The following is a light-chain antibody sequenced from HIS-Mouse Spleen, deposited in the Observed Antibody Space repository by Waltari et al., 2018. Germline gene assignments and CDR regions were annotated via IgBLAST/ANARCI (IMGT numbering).Light chain of an antibody. V-gene: IGLV1-47*01. Sequence: QSVLTQPPSASGTPGQRVTTSCSGSSSNIGSNYLYWYQQPPGTAPKPLIYRNNQRPSGVPDRFSGSKSGTSASLAISGLRSEDEADYYCAAWDDSLSGRVFGGGTKLTVL. CDR2: RNN. CDR3: AAWDDSLSGRV. J-gene: IGLJ3*02. CDR1: SSNIGSNY.